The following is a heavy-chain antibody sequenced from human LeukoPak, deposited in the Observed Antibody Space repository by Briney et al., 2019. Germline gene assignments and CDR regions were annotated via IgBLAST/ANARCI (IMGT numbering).Heavy chain of an antibody. J-gene: IGHJ4*02. D-gene: IGHD3-22*01. Sequence: GGSLRLSCAASGFTFSSYTMCWGRQAPGKGLEWVSAISGSGGSTYYADSVKGRFTISRDNSKNTLYLQMNSLRAEDTAVYYCAKVRGYYDSSGYYSFDYGGQGTLVTVSS. CDR2: ISGSGGST. CDR3: AKVRGYYDSSGYYSFDY. V-gene: IGHV3-23*01. CDR1: GFTFSSYT.